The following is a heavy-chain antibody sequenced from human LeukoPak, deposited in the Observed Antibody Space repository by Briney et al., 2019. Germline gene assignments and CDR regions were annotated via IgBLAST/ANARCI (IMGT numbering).Heavy chain of an antibody. V-gene: IGHV1-8*01. J-gene: IGHJ4*02. CDR3: ATGRGKYQLLSWVY. CDR1: GYTFTSYD. CDR2: MNPYSDNT. D-gene: IGHD2-2*01. Sequence: GASVKVSCKTSGYTFTSYDINWVRQAPGQGLEWMAWMNPYSDNTGYLQKFRGRLTMTRDISIGTAYMELSSLGSEDTAVYYCATGRGKYQLLSWVYWGQGTLVTVSS.